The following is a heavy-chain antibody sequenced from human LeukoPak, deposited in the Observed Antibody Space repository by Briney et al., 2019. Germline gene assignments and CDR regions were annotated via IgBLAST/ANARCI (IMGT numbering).Heavy chain of an antibody. CDR2: ISYDGSNK. CDR1: GFPFSRYA. Sequence: GGSLRLSCAASGFPFSRYAMHWLRQAPGKGLEWVAVISYDGSNKYYADSVKGRFTISRDNSKNTLYLQMSSLRAEDTAVYYCARDGSPGILTGYYFDYWGQGTLVTVSS. J-gene: IGHJ4*02. D-gene: IGHD3-9*01. V-gene: IGHV3-30*04. CDR3: ARDGSPGILTGYYFDY.